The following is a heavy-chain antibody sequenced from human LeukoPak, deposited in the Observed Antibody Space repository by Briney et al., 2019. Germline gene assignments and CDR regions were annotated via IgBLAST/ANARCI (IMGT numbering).Heavy chain of an antibody. CDR2: IYYSGST. D-gene: IGHD1-26*01. CDR3: ARPRIVGARDAFDI. J-gene: IGHJ3*02. Sequence: SETLSLTCTVSGVSISSYYWSWIRQPPGKGLEWIGYIYYSGSTNYNPSLKSRVTISVDTSKNQFSLKLSSVTAADTAVYYCARPRIVGARDAFDIWGQGTMVTVSS. CDR1: GVSISSYY. V-gene: IGHV4-59*08.